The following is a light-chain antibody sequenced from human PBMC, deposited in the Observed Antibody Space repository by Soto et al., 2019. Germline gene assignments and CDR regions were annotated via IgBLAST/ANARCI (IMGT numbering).Light chain of an antibody. CDR3: SSYTSSNTYV. V-gene: IGLV2-14*01. CDR1: NSDVGGYNY. CDR2: EVS. Sequence: QSALTQPASVSGSPGQSITISCTGTNSDVGGYNYVSWYQQHPGKAPKLMNYEVSNRPSGVSNHFSGSKSGNTASLTISGLQAEDEADYYCSSYTSSNTYVFGTGTKLTVL. J-gene: IGLJ1*01.